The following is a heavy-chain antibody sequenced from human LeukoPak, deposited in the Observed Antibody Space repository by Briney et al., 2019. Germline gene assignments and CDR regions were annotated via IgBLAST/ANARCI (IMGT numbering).Heavy chain of an antibody. V-gene: IGHV4-59*08. CDR3: ARGSSSGYFVW. J-gene: IGHJ4*02. Sequence: SETLSLTCTVSGGSISSYYWSWIRQPPGKGLEWIGYIYYSGSTYYNPSLKSRVTISVDTSKNQFSLKLSSVTAADTAVYYCARGSSSGYFVWWGQGTLVTVSS. D-gene: IGHD3-22*01. CDR2: IYYSGST. CDR1: GGSISSYY.